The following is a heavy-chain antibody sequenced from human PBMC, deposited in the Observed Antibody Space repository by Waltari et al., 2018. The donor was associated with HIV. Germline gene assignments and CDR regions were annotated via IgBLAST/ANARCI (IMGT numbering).Heavy chain of an antibody. Sequence: QVQLVQSGAEVKELGTSVRVSCQASGYTFIGYDIHWVRPAAGQGLEWMGWMNPNSGHTGYEQSFQGRVIMTRNISIDTAYMELTSLKFEDTAVYFCARSRSGGFAPRFDYWGQGALVTVSS. D-gene: IGHD5-12*01. J-gene: IGHJ4*02. CDR1: GYTFIGYD. V-gene: IGHV1-8*01. CDR2: MNPNSGHT. CDR3: ARSRSGGFAPRFDY.